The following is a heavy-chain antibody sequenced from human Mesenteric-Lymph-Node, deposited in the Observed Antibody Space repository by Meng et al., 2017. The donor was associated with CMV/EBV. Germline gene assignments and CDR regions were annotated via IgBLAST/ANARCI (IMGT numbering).Heavy chain of an antibody. Sequence: ASVKVSCKASGYTFTGYYMHWVRQAPGQGLEWMGWINPNSGGTNYAQKFQGRVTMTRDTSISTAYMELSRLRSDDTAVYYCARDVGYCSSTSCHNWFDPWGRGTLVTVSS. CDR1: GYTFTGYY. D-gene: IGHD2-2*03. V-gene: IGHV1-2*02. CDR3: ARDVGYCSSTSCHNWFDP. CDR2: INPNSGGT. J-gene: IGHJ5*02.